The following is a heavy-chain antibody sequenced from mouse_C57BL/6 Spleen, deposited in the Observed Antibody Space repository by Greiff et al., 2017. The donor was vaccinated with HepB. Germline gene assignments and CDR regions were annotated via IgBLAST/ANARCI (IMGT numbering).Heavy chain of an antibody. Sequence: QVQLQQPGAELVKPGASVKLSCKASGYTFNSYWMHWVKQRPGQGLEWIGMIHPNSGSTNYNEKFKSKATLTVDKSSSTAYMQLSSLTSEDSAVYYCARSDGYFYAMGGWGQGTSVTASS. CDR2: IHPNSGST. J-gene: IGHJ4*01. V-gene: IGHV1-64*01. CDR1: GYTFNSYW. D-gene: IGHD2-3*01. CDR3: ARSDGYFYAMGG.